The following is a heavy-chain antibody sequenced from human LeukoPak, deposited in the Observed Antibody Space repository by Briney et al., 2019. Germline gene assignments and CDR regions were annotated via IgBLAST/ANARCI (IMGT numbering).Heavy chain of an antibody. V-gene: IGHV3-21*01. D-gene: IGHD2-15*01. CDR1: GFTFSSYS. CDR3: ARDFRYCSGGSCYPPNWFDP. Sequence: GGSLRLSCAASGFTFSSYSMNWVRQAPGKGLEWVSSISSSSSYIYYADSVKGRFTISRDNAKNSLYLQMNSLRAEDTTVYYCARDFRYCSGGSCYPPNWFDPWGQGTLVTVSS. J-gene: IGHJ5*02. CDR2: ISSSSSYI.